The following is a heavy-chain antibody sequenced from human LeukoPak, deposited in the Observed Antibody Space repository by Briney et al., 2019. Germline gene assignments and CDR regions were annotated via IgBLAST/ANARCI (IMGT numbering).Heavy chain of an antibody. CDR1: GFSLSSYW. Sequence: PGGSLRLSCAASGFSLSSYWMHWVRQAPGKGLVWVSRINSDGSTTTYADSVKGRFTVSRDNAKNSLNLQMNSLRAEDTAVYYCARGHYYGMDVWGQGTTVTVSS. V-gene: IGHV3-74*01. CDR2: INSDGSTT. CDR3: ARGHYYGMDV. J-gene: IGHJ6*02.